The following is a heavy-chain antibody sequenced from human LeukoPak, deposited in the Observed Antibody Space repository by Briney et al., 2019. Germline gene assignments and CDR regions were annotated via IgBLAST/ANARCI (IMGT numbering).Heavy chain of an antibody. CDR2: IYTSGST. D-gene: IGHD5-18*01. Sequence: SETLSLTCTVSGVSISSYYWSWIRQPAGKGLEWIGRIYTSGSTNYNPSLKSRVTMSVDTSKNQFSLKLTSVTAEDTAVYYCALGGEYSLVDYWGQGILVTVSS. J-gene: IGHJ4*02. CDR3: ALGGEYSLVDY. V-gene: IGHV4-4*07. CDR1: GVSISSYY.